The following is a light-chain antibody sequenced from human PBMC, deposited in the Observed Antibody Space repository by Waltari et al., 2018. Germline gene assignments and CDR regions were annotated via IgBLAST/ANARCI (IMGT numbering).Light chain of an antibody. CDR2: EGS. CDR3: SSYTSSSTWV. Sequence: QSALTQPPSVSGSPGQSVTISCTGTSSDVGSYNRVSWYQQPPDTAPKLLIYEGSDRPSGVPDRFPGSKSANTAFLTISGLQAEDEADYFCSSYTSSSTWVFGTGTKVTVL. CDR1: SSDVGSYNR. J-gene: IGLJ1*01. V-gene: IGLV2-18*02.